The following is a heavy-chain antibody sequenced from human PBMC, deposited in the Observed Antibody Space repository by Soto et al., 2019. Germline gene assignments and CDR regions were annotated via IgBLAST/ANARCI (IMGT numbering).Heavy chain of an antibody. Sequence: ASVKVSCKASGGTFSSYGINWVRQAPGQGLEYMGWVSPENRNTGYAPQFRGRVSMTADTSINTVYLELTTLTYEDTAVYYCEVTTGYWGQGTMVTVSS. J-gene: IGHJ4*02. CDR3: EVTTGY. V-gene: IGHV1-8*02. CDR1: GGTFSSYG. D-gene: IGHD4-17*01. CDR2: VSPENRNT.